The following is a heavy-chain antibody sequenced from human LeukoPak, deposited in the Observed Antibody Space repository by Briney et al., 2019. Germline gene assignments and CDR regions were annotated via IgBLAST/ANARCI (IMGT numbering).Heavy chain of an antibody. CDR2: IYYSGST. D-gene: IGHD3-10*01. V-gene: IGHV4-59*08. CDR3: ARLPPRYGSGSYRIYYYYMDV. J-gene: IGHJ6*03. CDR1: GGSISSYY. Sequence: SETLSLTCTVSGGSISSYYWCWIRQPPGKGLEWIGYIYYSGSTNYNPSLKSRVTISVDTSKNQFSLKLSSVTAADTAVYYCARLPPRYGSGSYRIYYYYMDVWGKGTTVTVSS.